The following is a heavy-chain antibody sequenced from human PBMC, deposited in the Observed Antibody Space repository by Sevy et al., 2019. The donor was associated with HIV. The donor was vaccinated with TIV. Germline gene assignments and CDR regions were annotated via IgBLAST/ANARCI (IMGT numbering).Heavy chain of an antibody. CDR1: GFTSNNFW. V-gene: IGHV3-74*01. Sequence: GGSLRLSCAASGFTSNNFWLHWVRQAPGKGLVWVSRINSDRESTGYADFVKGRFTISRDNAKNTAYLQMNSLRADDTAIYYCARGTRGVVDSWGQGTLVTVSS. D-gene: IGHD3-10*01. J-gene: IGHJ4*02. CDR2: INSDREST. CDR3: ARGTRGVVDS.